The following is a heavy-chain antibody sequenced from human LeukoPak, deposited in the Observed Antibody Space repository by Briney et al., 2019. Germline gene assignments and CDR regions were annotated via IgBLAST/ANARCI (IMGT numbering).Heavy chain of an antibody. CDR3: ARREQWLVGDDY. V-gene: IGHV1-18*01. J-gene: IGHJ4*02. D-gene: IGHD6-19*01. CDR1: GYTFNSYG. Sequence: ASVKVSCKASGYTFNSYGISWVRQAPGQGLEWMGWISGYNGNTNYAQKLQGRVAMTTDTSTSTAYMELRSLRSDDTAVYYCARREQWLVGDDYWGQGTLVTVSS. CDR2: ISGYNGNT.